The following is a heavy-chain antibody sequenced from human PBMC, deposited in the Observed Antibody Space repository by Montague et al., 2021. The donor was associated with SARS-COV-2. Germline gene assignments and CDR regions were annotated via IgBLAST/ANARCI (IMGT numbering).Heavy chain of an antibody. V-gene: IGHV2-70*01. CDR2: IDWDDDK. D-gene: IGHD1-26*01. CDR1: GFSLSTSGMC. CDR3: ARVKWELLSSDSYGMDV. J-gene: IGHJ6*02. Sequence: VKPTQTLTLTCTFSGFSLSTSGMCVSWIRQPPGKALEWLALIDWDDDKYYSTSLKTRLTISKDTSKNQVVLTMTNMDPVDTATYYCARVKWELLSSDSYGMDVWGQGTTVTVSS.